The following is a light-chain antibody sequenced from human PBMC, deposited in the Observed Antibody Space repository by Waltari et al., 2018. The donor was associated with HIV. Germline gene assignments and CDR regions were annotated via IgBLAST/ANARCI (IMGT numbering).Light chain of an antibody. CDR1: SSNLANNY. V-gene: IGLV1-51*01. J-gene: IGLJ3*02. Sequence: QSMLTQPPSVSAAPGQKVTISCSGSSSNLANNYVSWYQHLPGAAPQPVIYDHDNRPSGIPDRFSGSKSGASATLVITGLQTGDEGDYYCGTWDSSLNAVVFGGGTKLTVL. CDR3: GTWDSSLNAVV. CDR2: DHD.